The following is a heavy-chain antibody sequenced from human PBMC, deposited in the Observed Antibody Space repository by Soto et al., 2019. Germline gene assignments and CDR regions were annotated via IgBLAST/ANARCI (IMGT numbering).Heavy chain of an antibody. V-gene: IGHV3-43*01. Sequence: GGSLRLSCAASGFTFDDYTMHWVRQAPGKGLEWVSLISWDGGSTYYADSVKGRFTISRDNSKNSLYLQMNSLRTEDTALYYCALSYGAGGLDYWSQGTLVTVSS. CDR3: ALSYGAGGLDY. J-gene: IGHJ4*02. D-gene: IGHD5-18*01. CDR1: GFTFDDYT. CDR2: ISWDGGST.